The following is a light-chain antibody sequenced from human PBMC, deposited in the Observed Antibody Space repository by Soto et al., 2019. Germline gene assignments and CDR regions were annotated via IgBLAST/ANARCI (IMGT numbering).Light chain of an antibody. CDR1: QGISNY. Sequence: QLTQSPSSLSASVGDRVTITCRASQGISNYLAWYQQKPGKAPKLLIYIASTLQGGVPSRFSGSGSGTDFSLTISSLQPEDFATYYCQQLNSYPPWTFGQGTKVDIK. J-gene: IGKJ1*01. CDR2: IAS. CDR3: QQLNSYPPWT. V-gene: IGKV1-9*01.